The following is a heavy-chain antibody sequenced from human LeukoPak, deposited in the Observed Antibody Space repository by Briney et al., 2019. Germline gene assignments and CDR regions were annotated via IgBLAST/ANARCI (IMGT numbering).Heavy chain of an antibody. Sequence: ASVKVSCKASGYTFTSYGISWVRQAPGQGLEWMGWISAYNGNTNYAQKLQGRVTMTTDTSTSTAYMELRSLRSDDTAVYYCARTTFRGELLGLFDYWGQGTLVTVSS. J-gene: IGHJ4*02. CDR3: ARTTFRGELLGLFDY. CDR2: ISAYNGNT. CDR1: GYTFTSYG. D-gene: IGHD1-26*01. V-gene: IGHV1-18*01.